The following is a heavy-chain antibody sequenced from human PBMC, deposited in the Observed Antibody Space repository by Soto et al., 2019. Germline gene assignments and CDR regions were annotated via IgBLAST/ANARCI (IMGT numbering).Heavy chain of an antibody. V-gene: IGHV6-1*01. CDR1: GDSVSSNSAA. J-gene: IGHJ6*03. D-gene: IGHD1-7*01. CDR3: AGTTSLQWYDMDE. CDR2: TYYRSRWYN. Sequence: SQTLSLTCAISGDSVSSNSAAWNWIRQSPSRGLEWLGRTYYRSRWYNDYAVSVKSRITVNPDTSKNQFSLHLNSVTPEDTAVYYGAGTTSLQWYDMDEWVKGTPVTVPS.